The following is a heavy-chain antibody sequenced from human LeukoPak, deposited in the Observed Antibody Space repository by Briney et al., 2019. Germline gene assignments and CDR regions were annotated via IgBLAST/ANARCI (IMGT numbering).Heavy chain of an antibody. CDR3: ARQDQLGYCSGGSCHRSDAFDI. CDR1: GYSFTSYW. Sequence: GESLKISCKGSGYSFTSYWIGWVRQMPGKGLEWMGIIYPGDSDTRYSPSFQGQVTISADKSISTAYLQWSSLKASDTAMYYCARQDQLGYCSGGSCHRSDAFDIWGQGTMVTVSS. D-gene: IGHD2-15*01. V-gene: IGHV5-51*01. J-gene: IGHJ3*02. CDR2: IYPGDSDT.